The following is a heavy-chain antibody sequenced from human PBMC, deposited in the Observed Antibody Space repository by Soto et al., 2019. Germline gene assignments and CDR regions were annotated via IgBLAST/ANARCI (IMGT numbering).Heavy chain of an antibody. CDR1: GGTFSSYA. CDR3: ARGPDYYDSSGYPSFDY. CDR2: IIPIFGTA. V-gene: IGHV1-69*06. D-gene: IGHD3-22*01. Sequence: ASVKVSCKASGGTFSSYAISWVRQAPGQGLEWMGGIIPIFGTANYAQKFQGRVTITADKSTSTAYMELSSLRSEDTAVYYCARGPDYYDSSGYPSFDYWGQGTLVTVSS. J-gene: IGHJ4*02.